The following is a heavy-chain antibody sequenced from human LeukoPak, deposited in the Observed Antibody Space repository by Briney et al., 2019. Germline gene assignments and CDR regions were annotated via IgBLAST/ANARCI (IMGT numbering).Heavy chain of an antibody. V-gene: IGHV1-46*01. D-gene: IGHD2-15*01. Sequence: ASVKVSCKASGYTFTSYYMHWVRQAPGQGLEWMGIINPSGGSTSYAQKFQGRVTMTRDTSTSTVYMELSSLRSEDTAVYYCARAGYCSGGSCYSYYGMDVWGQGTTVTVSS. CDR3: ARAGYCSGGSCYSYYGMDV. CDR2: INPSGGST. J-gene: IGHJ6*02. CDR1: GYTFTSYY.